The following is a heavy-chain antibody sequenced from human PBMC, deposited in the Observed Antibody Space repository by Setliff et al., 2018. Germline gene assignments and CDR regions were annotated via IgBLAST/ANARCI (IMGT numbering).Heavy chain of an antibody. CDR1: GGSMTSYY. Sequence: PSETLSLTCTVSGGSMTSYYWTWIRQPPGEGLEWIGYIFYSGNTEYNPSFKSRVTISVNTSKSQFSLKLTSVTAADTAVYYCARIRGPTGNCQEAFDIWSEGTMVTVSS. CDR3: ARIRGPTGNCQEAFDI. CDR2: IFYSGNT. J-gene: IGHJ3*02. D-gene: IGHD1-1*01. V-gene: IGHV4-59*01.